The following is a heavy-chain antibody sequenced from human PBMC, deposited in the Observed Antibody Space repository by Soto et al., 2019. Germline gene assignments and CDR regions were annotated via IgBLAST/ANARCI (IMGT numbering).Heavy chain of an antibody. D-gene: IGHD3-22*01. V-gene: IGHV4-30-4*01. CDR1: GGSISSGDYY. CDR2: IYYSGST. J-gene: IGHJ4*02. Sequence: SETLSLTCTVSGGSISSGDYYWSWIRQPPGKGLEWIGYIYYSGSTYYNPSLKSRVTISVDTSKNQFSLKLSSVTAADAAVYYCARDHYYDSSSGLDYWGQGTLVTVSS. CDR3: ARDHYYDSSSGLDY.